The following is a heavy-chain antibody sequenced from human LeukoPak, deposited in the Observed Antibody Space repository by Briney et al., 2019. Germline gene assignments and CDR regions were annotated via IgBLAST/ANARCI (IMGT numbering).Heavy chain of an antibody. J-gene: IGHJ4*02. CDR2: IKSKTDGGTT. D-gene: IGHD2-2*01. CDR1: GFTFSSYW. V-gene: IGHV3-15*01. Sequence: GGSLRLSCAASGFTFSSYWMHWVRQAPGKGLKWVGRIKSKTDGGTTDYAAPVKGRFTISRDDSKNTLYLQMNSLKTEDTAVYYCTTPYAPDGFDYWGQGTLVTVSS. CDR3: TTPYAPDGFDY.